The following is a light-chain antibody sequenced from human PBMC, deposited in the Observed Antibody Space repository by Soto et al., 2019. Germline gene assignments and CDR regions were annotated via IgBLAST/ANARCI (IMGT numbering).Light chain of an antibody. J-gene: IGKJ1*01. CDR2: CAR. V-gene: IGKV4-1*01. CDR3: HQYASSPWT. CDR1: QSVLYSPNNKNY. Sequence: DIVMTQSPDSLALSLGERATINCKSSQSVLYSPNNKNYLAWYHQKPGQPPKLLLYCARMRVSGVPDRFSGSASGTDFTLTISSLQAEDVAVYYCHQYASSPWTFGPGTKVEIK.